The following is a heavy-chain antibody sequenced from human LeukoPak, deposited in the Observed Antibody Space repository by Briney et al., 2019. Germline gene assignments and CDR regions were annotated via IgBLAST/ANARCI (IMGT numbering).Heavy chain of an antibody. V-gene: IGHV3-7*01. CDR3: AREDMWAFDM. Sequence: GGSPRLSCAASGFTFSHYWMSWVRQAPGKGLEWVANIKPDGSDKYYVDSVKGRLTISRDNAKNTLYLQMDSLRAEDTAVYYCAREDMWAFDMWGQGTMVTVSS. CDR1: GFTFSHYW. J-gene: IGHJ3*02. CDR2: IKPDGSDK. D-gene: IGHD2-15*01.